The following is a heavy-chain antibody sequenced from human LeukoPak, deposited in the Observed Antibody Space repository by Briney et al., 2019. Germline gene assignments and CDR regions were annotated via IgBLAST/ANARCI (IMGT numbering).Heavy chain of an antibody. CDR2: ISAYNGNT. J-gene: IGHJ4*02. V-gene: IGHV1-18*01. CDR3: ARDPGVTMIVVVPHLFDY. CDR1: GGTFSSYA. D-gene: IGHD3-22*01. Sequence: ASVKVSCKASGGTFSSYAISWVRQAPGQGLEWMGWISAYNGNTNYAQKLQGRVTMTTDTSTSTAYMELRSLRSDDTAVYYCARDPGVTMIVVVPHLFDYWGQGTLVTVSS.